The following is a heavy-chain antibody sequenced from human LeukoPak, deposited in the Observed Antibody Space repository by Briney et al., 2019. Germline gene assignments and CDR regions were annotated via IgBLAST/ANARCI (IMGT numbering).Heavy chain of an antibody. CDR2: IYYSGST. Sequence: SGTLSLTCTVSGGSISSYYWSWIRQPPGKGLEWIGYIYYSGSTNYNPSLKSRVTISVDTSKNQFSLKLSSVTAADTAVYYCAREVPPGTWGQGTLVTVSS. D-gene: IGHD1-1*01. J-gene: IGHJ5*02. V-gene: IGHV4-59*01. CDR3: AREVPPGT. CDR1: GGSISSYY.